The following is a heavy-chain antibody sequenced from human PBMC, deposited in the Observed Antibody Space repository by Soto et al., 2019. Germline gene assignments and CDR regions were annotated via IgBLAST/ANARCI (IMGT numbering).Heavy chain of an antibody. J-gene: IGHJ4*02. V-gene: IGHV1-69*13. CDR3: ARDTPDTAMVAFDY. Sequence: GASVKVSCKASGGTFSSYAISWVRQAPGQGLEWMGGIIPIFGTANYAQKFQGRVTITADESTSTAYMELSSLRSEDTAVYYCARDTPDTAMVAFDYWGQGTLVTVSS. CDR2: IIPIFGTA. D-gene: IGHD5-18*01. CDR1: GGTFSSYA.